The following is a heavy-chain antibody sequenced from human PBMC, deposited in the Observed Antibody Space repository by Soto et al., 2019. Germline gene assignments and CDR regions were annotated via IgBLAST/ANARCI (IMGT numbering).Heavy chain of an antibody. CDR3: ATGRIVGNYYYGMDV. V-gene: IGHV4-39*07. Sequence: SETLSLTCTVSGGSISSSSYYWGWIRQPPGKGLEWIGSINHSGSTNYNPSLKSRVTISVDTSKNQFSLKLSSVTAADTAVYYCATGRIVGNYYYGMDVWGQGTTVTVSS. CDR1: GGSISSSSYY. CDR2: INHSGST. D-gene: IGHD2-15*01. J-gene: IGHJ6*02.